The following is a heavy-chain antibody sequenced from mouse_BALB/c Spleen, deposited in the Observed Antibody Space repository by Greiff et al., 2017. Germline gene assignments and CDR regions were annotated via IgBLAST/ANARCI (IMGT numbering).Heavy chain of an antibody. J-gene: IGHJ4*01. Sequence: EVKLVESGGDLVKPGGSLKLSCAASGFTFSSYGMSWVRQTPDKRLEWVATISSGGSYTYYPDSVKGRFTISRDNAKNTLYLQMSSLTSEDTAMYYCARHVGDYDGAMDYWGQGTSVTVSS. CDR2: ISSGGSYT. CDR1: GFTFSSYG. CDR3: ARHVGDYDGAMDY. D-gene: IGHD2-4*01. V-gene: IGHV5-6*01.